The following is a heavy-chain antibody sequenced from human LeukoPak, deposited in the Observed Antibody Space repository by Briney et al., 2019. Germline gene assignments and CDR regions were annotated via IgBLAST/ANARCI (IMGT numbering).Heavy chain of an antibody. J-gene: IGHJ5*02. D-gene: IGHD2-21*01. V-gene: IGHV4-61*02. Sequence: PSETLSLTCTVSGGSISSGSYYWSWIRQPAGKGLEWIGRIYTSGSTNYNPSLKSRVTISVDTSKNQFSLKLSSVTAADTAVYYCARDGVEFYNWFDPWGQGTLVTVSS. CDR1: GGSISSGSYY. CDR2: IYTSGST. CDR3: ARDGVEFYNWFDP.